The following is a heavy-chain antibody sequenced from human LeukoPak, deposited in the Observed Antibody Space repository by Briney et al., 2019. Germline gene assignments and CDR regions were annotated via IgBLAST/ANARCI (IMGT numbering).Heavy chain of an antibody. D-gene: IGHD3-10*01. Sequence: SETLSLTCAVYGVSFSGSYWSWIRQPPGKGLEWIGEINHNGVTNYNPSLKSRVIISVDTSKNQFSLKQTSVTAADTAVYFCARGIYSRMTLIRGVTGWDSWGQGTLVTVSS. CDR1: GVSFSGSY. CDR2: INHNGVT. J-gene: IGHJ1*01. V-gene: IGHV4-34*01. CDR3: ARGIYSRMTLIRGVTGWDS.